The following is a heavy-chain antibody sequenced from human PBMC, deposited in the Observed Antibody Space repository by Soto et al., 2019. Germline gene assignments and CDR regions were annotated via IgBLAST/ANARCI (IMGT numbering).Heavy chain of an antibody. J-gene: IGHJ4*02. V-gene: IGHV3-43*01. CDR3: AKDIGPSLVGATHFDY. CDR2: ISWYGGST. D-gene: IGHD1-26*01. CDR1: GFTFDDYT. Sequence: GGSLRLSCAASGFTFDDYTMHWVRQAPGKGLEWVSLISWYGGSTYYADSVKGRFTISRDNSKNSLYLQMDRLRTEDTALYYCAKDIGPSLVGATHFDYWGQGTLVTVSS.